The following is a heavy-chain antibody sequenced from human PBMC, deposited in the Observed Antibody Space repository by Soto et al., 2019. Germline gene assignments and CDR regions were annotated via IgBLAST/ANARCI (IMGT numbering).Heavy chain of an antibody. CDR1: GGSISSYY. CDR2: IYTSGST. J-gene: IGHJ6*02. V-gene: IGHV4-4*07. Sequence: PSETLSLTCTVSGGSISSYYWSWIRQPAGKGLEWIGRIYTSGSTNYNPSLKSRVTMSVDTSKNQFSLKLSSVTAADTAVYYCARDWGAGTTYYYYGMDVWGQGTTVTVSS. CDR3: ARDWGAGTTYYYYGMDV. D-gene: IGHD1-7*01.